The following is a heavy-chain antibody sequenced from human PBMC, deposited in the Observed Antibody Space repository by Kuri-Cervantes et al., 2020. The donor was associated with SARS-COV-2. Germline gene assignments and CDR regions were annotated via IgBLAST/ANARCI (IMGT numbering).Heavy chain of an antibody. CDR2: IKSKSDDGTT. Sequence: GESLKISCTASGFTFSNAWMSWVRQAPGKGLEWVGRIKSKSDDGTTDYAAPVKGRFTLSRDDLENTVYLQMNSPKPEDTAVYYCTTGGTTTSFAFDIWGQGTMVTVSS. J-gene: IGHJ3*02. CDR1: GFTFSNAW. D-gene: IGHD1-1*01. V-gene: IGHV3-15*01. CDR3: TTGGTTTSFAFDI.